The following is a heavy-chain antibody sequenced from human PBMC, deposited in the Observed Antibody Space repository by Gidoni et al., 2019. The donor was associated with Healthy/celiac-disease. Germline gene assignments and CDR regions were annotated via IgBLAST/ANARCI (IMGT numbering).Heavy chain of an antibody. D-gene: IGHD5-12*01. Sequence: LEWMGWISAYNGNTNYAQKLQGRVTMTTDTSTSTAYMELRSLRSDDTAVYYCARDSQDIVATYYFDYWGQGTLVTVSS. J-gene: IGHJ4*02. CDR3: ARDSQDIVATYYFDY. CDR2: ISAYNGNT. V-gene: IGHV1-18*01.